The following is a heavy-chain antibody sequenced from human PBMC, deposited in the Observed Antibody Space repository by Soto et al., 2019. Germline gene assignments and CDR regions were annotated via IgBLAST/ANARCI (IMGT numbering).Heavy chain of an antibody. J-gene: IGHJ3*02. CDR1: GFTFSSYW. Sequence: EVQLMEAGGGLVQPGGSLRLSCAASGFTFSSYWMHWVRQVPGEGLVWVSRINSDGSSASYADSVKGRFTISRDNAKNTAYLQMSSLRGEDTAVYYCIRDYGEAGSTAAFDIWGQGTMVIVSS. CDR3: IRDYGEAGSTAAFDI. CDR2: INSDGSSA. V-gene: IGHV3-74*01. D-gene: IGHD4-17*01.